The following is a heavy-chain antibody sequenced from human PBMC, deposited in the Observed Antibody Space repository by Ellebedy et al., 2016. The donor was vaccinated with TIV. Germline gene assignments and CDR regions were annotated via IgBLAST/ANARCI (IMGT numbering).Heavy chain of an antibody. CDR3: ARDMRSIVVVPAAVDV. V-gene: IGHV3-74*01. J-gene: IGHJ6*02. CDR2: INSDGSST. Sequence: PGGSLRLSCAASGFTFSSYWMHWVRQAPGKGLVWVSRINSDGSSTSYADSVKGRFTISRDNAKNSLYLQMNSLRAEDTAVYYCARDMRSIVVVPAAVDVWGQGTTVTVSS. CDR1: GFTFSSYW. D-gene: IGHD2-2*01.